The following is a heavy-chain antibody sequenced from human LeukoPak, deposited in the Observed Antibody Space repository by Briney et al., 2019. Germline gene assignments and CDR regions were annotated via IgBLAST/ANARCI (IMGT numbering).Heavy chain of an antibody. J-gene: IGHJ4*02. CDR2: ISWNSGSI. CDR3: AKDEADILTGPLVF. V-gene: IGHV3-9*01. D-gene: IGHD3-9*01. Sequence: PGGSLRLSCAASGFTFDAYAMHWVRQAPGKGLEWVSGISWNSGSIGYADSVKGRFTISRDNAKNSLYLQMNSLRAEDTALYYCAKDEADILTGPLVFWGQGTLVTVSS. CDR1: GFTFDAYA.